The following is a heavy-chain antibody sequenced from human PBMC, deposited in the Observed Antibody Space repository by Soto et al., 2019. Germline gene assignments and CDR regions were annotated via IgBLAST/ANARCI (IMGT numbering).Heavy chain of an antibody. D-gene: IGHD1-26*01. CDR3: ARGSPPTFDY. Sequence: ASVKVSCKSSWYTFTSYAIHLLRQAPGQRLEWMGWINAGNGNTKSSQKFQGRVTITRDTSASTAYMELSSLRSEDTAVYYCARGSPPTFDYWGQGTLVTVS. CDR2: INAGNGNT. J-gene: IGHJ4*02. CDR1: WYTFTSYA. V-gene: IGHV1-3*01.